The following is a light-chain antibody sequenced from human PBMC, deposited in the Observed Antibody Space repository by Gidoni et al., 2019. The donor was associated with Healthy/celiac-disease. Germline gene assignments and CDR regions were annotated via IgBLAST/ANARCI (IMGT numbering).Light chain of an antibody. Sequence: EIVLTQSPGTLSLSPGESATLSCRASQSVSSSYLAWYQQKPGQAPRLLIYGASSRATGIPDRFSGSGSGTDFTLTISRLEPEDFAVYYCQQYGSSRRTFGQGTKVEIK. V-gene: IGKV3-20*01. CDR2: GAS. J-gene: IGKJ1*01. CDR3: QQYGSSRRT. CDR1: QSVSSSY.